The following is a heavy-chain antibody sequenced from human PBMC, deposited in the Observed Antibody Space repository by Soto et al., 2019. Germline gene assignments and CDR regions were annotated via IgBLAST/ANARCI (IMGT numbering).Heavy chain of an antibody. CDR1: GGSITSNAYY. D-gene: IGHD1-26*01. J-gene: IGHJ4*02. CDR3: ARRPKRGSQSWFFDY. V-gene: IGHV4-39*01. Sequence: PSETLSLTCTVSGGSITSNAYYWGWIRQPPGKGLEWLGYIYYSGSASYNPSLKSRVTMSVDTSKNQFSLKLSSVTAADTAVYYCARRPKRGSQSWFFDYWGQGTLVTVSS. CDR2: IYYSGSA.